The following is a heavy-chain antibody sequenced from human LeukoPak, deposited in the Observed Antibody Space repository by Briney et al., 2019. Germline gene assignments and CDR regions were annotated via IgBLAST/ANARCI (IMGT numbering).Heavy chain of an antibody. V-gene: IGHV1-18*01. CDR2: ISAYNGNT. CDR1: GYPFTSYG. Sequence: ASVKVSCKASGYPFTSYGISWVRQAAGQGLEWMGWISAYNGNTNYAQKLQGRVTMTTDTSTSTAYMELRSLRSDDTAVYYCARVKSIGPFGYWGQGTLVTVSS. CDR3: ARVKSIGPFGY. D-gene: IGHD6-6*01. J-gene: IGHJ4*02.